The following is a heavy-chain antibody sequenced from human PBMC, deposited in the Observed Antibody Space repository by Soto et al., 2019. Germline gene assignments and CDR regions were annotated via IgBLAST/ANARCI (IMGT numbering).Heavy chain of an antibody. J-gene: IGHJ3*02. CDR3: ARDLRSYDFWSGYSDDAFDI. CDR1: GFTFSSYS. D-gene: IGHD3-3*01. Sequence: GGSMRLSCEASGFTFSSYSMNWVRQAPGKGLEWVSYISSSSSTIYYADSVKGGFTISRDNAKNSLYLQMNRLIDEDTAVYYCARDLRSYDFWSGYSDDAFDIWGQGTMVTVSS. V-gene: IGHV3-48*02. CDR2: ISSSSSTI.